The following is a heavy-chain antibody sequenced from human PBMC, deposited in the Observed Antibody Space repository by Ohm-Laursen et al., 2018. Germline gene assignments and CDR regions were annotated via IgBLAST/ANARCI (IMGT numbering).Heavy chain of an antibody. Sequence: SLRLSCTASGFTFSNYAMSWVRQAPGKGLEWVSSISPTGGSKYYADSVKGRFTISRDNSKNTLYLQMNSLRAEDTAVYYCAKDLDTMIVVVIIDYWGQGTLVTVSS. V-gene: IGHV3-23*01. CDR1: GFTFSNYA. CDR2: ISPTGGSK. D-gene: IGHD3-22*01. J-gene: IGHJ4*02. CDR3: AKDLDTMIVVVIIDY.